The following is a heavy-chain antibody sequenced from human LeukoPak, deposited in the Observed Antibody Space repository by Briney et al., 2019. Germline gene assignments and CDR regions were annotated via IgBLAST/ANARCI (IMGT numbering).Heavy chain of an antibody. CDR3: ASSPRGPISSIYYFNY. D-gene: IGHD6-6*01. V-gene: IGHV3-21*01. J-gene: IGHJ4*02. CDR2: SSSSGSYI. CDR1: GFTFSSYS. Sequence: GGSLRLSCAASGFTFSSYSMNWVRQAPGKGPEWVSSSSSSGSYIYYADSVKGRFTISRDNAKNSLYLQMNSLRAEDTAVYYCASSPRGPISSIYYFNYWGQGTLVTVSA.